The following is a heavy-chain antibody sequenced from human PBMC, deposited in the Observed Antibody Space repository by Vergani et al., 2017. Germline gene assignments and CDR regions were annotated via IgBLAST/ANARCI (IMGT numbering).Heavy chain of an antibody. V-gene: IGHV1-69*12. D-gene: IGHD5-24*01. Sequence: QVQLVQSGAEVKKPGSSVKVSCKASGGTFSSYAISWVRQAPGQGLEWMGGIIPIFGTANYAQKFQGRVTITADDSTSTAYMELSSLRSEDTAVYYCASSRGGQMATTYGGFDCWGQGTLVTVSS. CDR3: ASSRGGQMATTYGGFDC. CDR2: IIPIFGTA. CDR1: GGTFSSYA. J-gene: IGHJ4*02.